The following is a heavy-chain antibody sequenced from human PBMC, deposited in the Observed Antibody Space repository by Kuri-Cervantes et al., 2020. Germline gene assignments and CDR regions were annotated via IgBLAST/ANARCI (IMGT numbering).Heavy chain of an antibody. CDR1: GFTFTAYY. CDR3: ASLTGTRNWFDP. Sequence: ASVKVSCKASGFTFTAYYIHWVRQAPGQGLEWMGGIGPNSGGTNYALRFQGRVTMTRDTSISTAYMELSRLRSDDTAVYYCASLTGTRNWFDPWGQGTLVTVSS. D-gene: IGHD1-7*01. V-gene: IGHV1-2*02. J-gene: IGHJ5*02. CDR2: IGPNSGGT.